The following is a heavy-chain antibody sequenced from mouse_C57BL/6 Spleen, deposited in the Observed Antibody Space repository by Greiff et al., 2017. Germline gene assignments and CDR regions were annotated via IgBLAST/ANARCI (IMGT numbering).Heavy chain of an antibody. D-gene: IGHD1-1*01. Sequence: ESGPGLVKPSQSLSLTCSVTGYSITSGYYWNWIRQFPGNKLEWMGYISYDGSNNYNPSLKNRISITRDTSKNQFFLKLNSVTTEDTATYYCARHYGSSGAYWGQGTLVTVSA. CDR3: ARHYGSSGAY. V-gene: IGHV3-6*01. CDR1: GYSITSGYY. CDR2: ISYDGSN. J-gene: IGHJ3*01.